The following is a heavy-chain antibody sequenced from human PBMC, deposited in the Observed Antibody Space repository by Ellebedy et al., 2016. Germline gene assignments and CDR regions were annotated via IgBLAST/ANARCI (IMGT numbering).Heavy chain of an antibody. V-gene: IGHV4-38-2*02. CDR2: VYHSGST. J-gene: IGHJ4*02. D-gene: IGHD5-24*01. CDR3: ARGARRDGYLVGFDY. CDR1: AYSISSGNY. Sequence: SETLSLXCTVSAYSISSGNYWACIRLPPGTGLEWIGTVYHSGSTSYNPSLKSRVTISVDTSKNRFSLKVTSVTAADTAIYYCARGARRDGYLVGFDYWGQGILVIVSS.